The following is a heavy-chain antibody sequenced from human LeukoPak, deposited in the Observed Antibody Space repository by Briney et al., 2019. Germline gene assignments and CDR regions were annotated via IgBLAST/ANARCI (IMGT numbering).Heavy chain of an antibody. CDR2: INHSGST. J-gene: IGHJ4*02. CDR3: ARGALVIQLPYFDY. V-gene: IGHV4-34*01. CDR1: GGSFSGYY. D-gene: IGHD5-18*01. Sequence: KPSETLYLTCAVYGGSFSGYYWSWIRQPPGKGLEWIGEINHSGSTNYNPSLKSRVTISVDTSKNQFSLKLSSVTAADTAVYYCARGALVIQLPYFDYWGQGTLVTVSS.